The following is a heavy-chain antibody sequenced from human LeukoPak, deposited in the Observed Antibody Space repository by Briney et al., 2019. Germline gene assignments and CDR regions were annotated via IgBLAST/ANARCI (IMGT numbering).Heavy chain of an antibody. Sequence: GVLRLSCEASGFAFNSYTITWVRQAPGKGLESVSSITSRSSHIYIADSVKGRFTISRDNAKNSLFLQMSSLRVEDTAVYYCARVAQGATTENYFYYYMDVWGKGTTVTVSS. V-gene: IGHV3-21*01. CDR3: ARVAQGATTENYFYYYMDV. D-gene: IGHD4-11*01. CDR2: ITSRSSHI. J-gene: IGHJ6*03. CDR1: GFAFNSYT.